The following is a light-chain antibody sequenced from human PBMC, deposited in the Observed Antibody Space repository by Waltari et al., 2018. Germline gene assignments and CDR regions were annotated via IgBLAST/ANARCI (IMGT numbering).Light chain of an antibody. Sequence: QSVLTQPPSASGTPGQGVTIPCSGSRPNIGPNTVNWYQQLPGTAPKVLIYSNNQRPSGVPDRFSGSKSGTSASLAVSGLQSEDEGDYYCATWDDSLNGVVFGGGTKLTVL. CDR1: RPNIGPNT. J-gene: IGLJ2*01. CDR2: SNN. V-gene: IGLV1-44*01. CDR3: ATWDDSLNGVV.